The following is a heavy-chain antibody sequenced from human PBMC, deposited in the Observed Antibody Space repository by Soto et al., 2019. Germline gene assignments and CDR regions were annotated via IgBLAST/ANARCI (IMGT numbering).Heavy chain of an antibody. J-gene: IGHJ3*02. CDR1: GGSISSYY. V-gene: IGHV4-4*07. CDR3: AREELRVDAFDI. D-gene: IGHD1-7*01. Sequence: SETLSLTCTVSGGSISSYYWSWIRQPAGKGLEWVGRIYTSGSTNYNPSLKSRVTMSVDTSKNQFSLKLSSVTAADTAVYYCAREELRVDAFDIWGQGTMVTVSS. CDR2: IYTSGST.